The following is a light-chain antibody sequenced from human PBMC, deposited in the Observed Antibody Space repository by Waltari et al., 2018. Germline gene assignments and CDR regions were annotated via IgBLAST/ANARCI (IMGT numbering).Light chain of an antibody. Sequence: QSALTQPASVSGSTGQSIPISCPGPSTYVGTYHYVPWYQQHPGKAPKLLIYDVSYRPSGVSYRFSGSKSGNTASLTISGLQAEDEADYYCSSYITTNTLELFGGGTSLTVL. CDR1: STYVGTYHY. J-gene: IGLJ3*02. CDR3: SSYITTNTLEL. CDR2: DVS. V-gene: IGLV2-14*03.